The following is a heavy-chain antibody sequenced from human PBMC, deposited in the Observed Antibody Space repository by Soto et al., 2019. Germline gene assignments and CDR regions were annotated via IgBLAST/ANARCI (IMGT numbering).Heavy chain of an antibody. Sequence: QVQLVESGGGVVQPERSLRLSCAASGFTFSSYAMHWVRQAPGKGLEWVAVISYDGSNKYYADSVKGRFTISRDNSKNTLYLQMNSLRAEDTAVYYCARDLAHGDYGGLFDYWGQGTLVTVSS. V-gene: IGHV3-30-3*01. J-gene: IGHJ4*02. D-gene: IGHD4-17*01. CDR1: GFTFSSYA. CDR3: ARDLAHGDYGGLFDY. CDR2: ISYDGSNK.